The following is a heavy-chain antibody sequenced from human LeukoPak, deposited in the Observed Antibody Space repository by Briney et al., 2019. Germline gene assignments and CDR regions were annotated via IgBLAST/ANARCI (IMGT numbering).Heavy chain of an antibody. D-gene: IGHD3-22*01. CDR1: GGSISDYC. J-gene: IGHJ4*02. CDR2: VYYRGST. V-gene: IGHV4-59*01. Sequence: SETLSLTCTVSGGSISDYCWSWIRQPPGKGLEWIGYVYYRGSTNYNPSLKSRVTISVDTSKNQFSLKLSSVTAADTAVYYCARGPDSSGYYPFDYWGQGTLVTVSS. CDR3: ARGPDSSGYYPFDY.